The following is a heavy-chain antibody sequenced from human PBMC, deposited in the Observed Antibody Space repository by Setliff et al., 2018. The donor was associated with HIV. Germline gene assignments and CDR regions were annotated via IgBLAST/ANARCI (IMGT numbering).Heavy chain of an antibody. Sequence: PGESLKISCAASGFTFSSYAMTWVRQAPGKGLEWVSAITGSSGYTYYADSVKGRFTISRDNSKNTLYLQMNSLRAEDTAVYYCAKALYLVTTGYYYYMDVWGKGTTVTVSS. D-gene: IGHD4-17*01. CDR1: GFTFSSYA. J-gene: IGHJ6*03. V-gene: IGHV3-23*01. CDR2: ITGSSGYT. CDR3: AKALYLVTTGYYYYMDV.